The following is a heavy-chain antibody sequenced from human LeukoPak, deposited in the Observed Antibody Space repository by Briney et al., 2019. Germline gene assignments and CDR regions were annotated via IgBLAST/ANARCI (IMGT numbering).Heavy chain of an antibody. CDR1: GGSISSSSYY. V-gene: IGHV4-39*07. D-gene: IGHD3-10*01. J-gene: IGHJ4*02. CDR2: IYYSGST. CDR3: ARGLPGYRFGELLSPSDY. Sequence: PSETLSLTCTVSGGSISSSSYYWGWIRQPPGKGLEWIGSIYYSGSTYYNPSLKSRVTISVDTSKNQFSLKLSSVTAADTAVYYCARGLPGYRFGELLSPSDYWGQGTLVTVSS.